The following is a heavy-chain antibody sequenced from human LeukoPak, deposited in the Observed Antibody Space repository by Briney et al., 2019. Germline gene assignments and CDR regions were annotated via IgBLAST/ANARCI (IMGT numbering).Heavy chain of an antibody. CDR1: GFTFSNYA. D-gene: IGHD3-16*01. Sequence: PGGSLRLSCAASGFTFSNYAMNWVRQAPGKAPEWVSSIFDSGAPSYYADSVKGRFTISRDNSGNTFYLQMENLRAEDSATYYCTKAVGGGRDAYDVWGLGTRVIVSS. CDR2: IFDSGAPS. V-gene: IGHV3-23*05. J-gene: IGHJ3*01. CDR3: TKAVGGGRDAYDV.